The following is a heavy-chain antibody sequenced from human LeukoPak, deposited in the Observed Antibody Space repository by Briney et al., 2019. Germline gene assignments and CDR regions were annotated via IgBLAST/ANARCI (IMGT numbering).Heavy chain of an antibody. D-gene: IGHD6-19*01. V-gene: IGHV1-2*02. CDR3: ATGRSGWYSGFDP. CDR2: INPNSGGT. J-gene: IGHJ5*02. Sequence: ASVKVSYKASGYTFTGYYMHWVRQAPGQGLEWMGWINPNSGGTNYAQKFQGRVTMTEDTSTDTAYMELSSLRSEDTAVYYCATGRSGWYSGFDPWGQGTLVTVSS. CDR1: GYTFTGYY.